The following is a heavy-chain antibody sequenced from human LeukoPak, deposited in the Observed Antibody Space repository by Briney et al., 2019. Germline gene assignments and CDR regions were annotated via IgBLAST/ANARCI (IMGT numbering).Heavy chain of an antibody. CDR2: IQFDGINK. CDR3: AKKWSGDYDSSDINDSFDI. J-gene: IGHJ3*02. V-gene: IGHV3-30*02. CDR1: GFIFSRYG. D-gene: IGHD3-22*01. Sequence: GGSLRLSCAASGFIFSRYGMHWVRQAPGKGLEWVAFIQFDGINKYYADSVKGRFTISRDNSKNTLYLQMNSLRAEDTAVFYCAKKWSGDYDSSDINDSFDIWGQGTMVTVSS.